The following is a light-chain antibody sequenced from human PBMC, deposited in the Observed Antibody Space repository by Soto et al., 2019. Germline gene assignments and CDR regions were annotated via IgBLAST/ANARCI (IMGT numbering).Light chain of an antibody. CDR2: GAS. J-gene: IGKJ4*01. CDR3: QQYGSSLT. Sequence: EIVLTQSPGTPSLSPGERATLSCRASQSVSSSYLAWYQQKPGQAPRLLIYGASSRATGIPDRFSGSGSGTDFTLTISRLEPEDFAVYYCQQYGSSLTSGGGTKVDIK. CDR1: QSVSSSY. V-gene: IGKV3-20*01.